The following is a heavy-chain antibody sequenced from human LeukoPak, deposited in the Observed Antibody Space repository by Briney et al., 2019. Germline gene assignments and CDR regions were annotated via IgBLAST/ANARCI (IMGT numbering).Heavy chain of an antibody. J-gene: IGHJ4*02. CDR1: GFIFSDYQ. D-gene: IGHD5-12*01. Sequence: GGSLRLSCAASGFIFSDYQMSWIRQAPGKGLEWISYISGSGSAINYADSVKGRFTISRDNAKNSLYLQMNSLRAEDTAVYYCASASGYDPLSSFRVDFDYWGQGTLVTVSS. CDR3: ASASGYDPLSSFRVDFDY. V-gene: IGHV3-11*04. CDR2: ISGSGSAI.